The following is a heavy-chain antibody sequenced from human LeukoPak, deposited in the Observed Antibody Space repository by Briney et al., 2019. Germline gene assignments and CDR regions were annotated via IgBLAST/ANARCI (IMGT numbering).Heavy chain of an antibody. V-gene: IGHV4-39*01. CDR2: IYYSGST. J-gene: IGHJ6*02. D-gene: IGHD7-27*01. CDR3: ARCKGTGDLESYGMDV. CDR1: GGSISSSSYY. Sequence: SETLSLTCTVSGGSISSSSYYRGWIRQPPGKGLEWIGSIYYSGSTYYNPSLKSRVTISVDTSKNQFSLKLSSVTAADTAVYYCARCKGTGDLESYGMDVWGQGTTVTVSS.